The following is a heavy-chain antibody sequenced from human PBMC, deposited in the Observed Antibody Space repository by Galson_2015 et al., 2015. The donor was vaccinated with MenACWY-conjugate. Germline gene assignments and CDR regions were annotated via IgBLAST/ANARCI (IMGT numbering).Heavy chain of an antibody. CDR3: AKASYCYDSSGYYTYYFDY. V-gene: IGHV3-23*01. Sequence: SLRLSCAASGFTFSSYAMSWVRQAPGKGLEWVSAISGSGGSTYYADSVKGRFTISRDNSKNTLYLQMNSLRAEDTAVYYCAKASYCYDSSGYYTYYFDYWGQGTLVTVSS. CDR1: GFTFSSYA. D-gene: IGHD3-22*01. CDR2: ISGSGGST. J-gene: IGHJ4*02.